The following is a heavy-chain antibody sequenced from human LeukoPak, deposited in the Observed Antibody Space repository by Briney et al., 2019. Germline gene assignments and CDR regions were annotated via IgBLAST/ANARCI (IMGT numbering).Heavy chain of an antibody. Sequence: ASLKVSCKASGYTFTSYGISWVRQAPGQGLEWMGWISAYNGNTNYAQKLQGRVTMTTDTSTSTAYMELRSLRSDDTAVYYCARVGAQGIVVVYMSYFDYWGQGTLVTVSS. CDR3: ARVGAQGIVVVYMSYFDY. D-gene: IGHD3-22*01. CDR1: GYTFTSYG. V-gene: IGHV1-18*01. CDR2: ISAYNGNT. J-gene: IGHJ4*02.